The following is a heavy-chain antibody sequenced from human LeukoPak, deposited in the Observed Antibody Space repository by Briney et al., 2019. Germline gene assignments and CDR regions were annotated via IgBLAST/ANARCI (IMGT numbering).Heavy chain of an antibody. CDR3: ARDRSGSYYGFDY. Sequence: PSETLSLTCAVSGGSISSGGYSWSWIRQPPGKGLEWIGYIYYSGSTYYNPSLKSRVTISVDTSKNQFSLKLSSVTAADTAVYYCARDRSGSYYGFDYWGQGTLVTVSS. D-gene: IGHD1-26*01. J-gene: IGHJ4*02. CDR2: IYYSGST. CDR1: GGSISSGGYS. V-gene: IGHV4-31*11.